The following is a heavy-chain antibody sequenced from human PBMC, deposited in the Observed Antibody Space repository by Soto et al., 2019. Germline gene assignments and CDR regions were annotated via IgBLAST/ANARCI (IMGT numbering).Heavy chain of an antibody. CDR3: AKMVTWDSSGYYQGGFDC. Sequence: EMHLVESGGGLVQPGRSLTISCAASGFTFEDYAMHWVRQTPGKGLEWVSGISWNSGNIIYADSVKGRFTISRDNAXXSXXLQMNSLRTEDTALYYCAKMVTWDSSGYYQGGFDCWGQGTLVTVSS. V-gene: IGHV3-9*01. CDR1: GFTFEDYA. CDR2: ISWNSGNI. J-gene: IGHJ4*02. D-gene: IGHD3-22*01.